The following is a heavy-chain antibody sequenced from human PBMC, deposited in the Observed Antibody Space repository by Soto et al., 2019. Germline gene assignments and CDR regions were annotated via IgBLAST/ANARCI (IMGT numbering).Heavy chain of an antibody. CDR3: AKRAPDTYYFDY. J-gene: IGHJ4*02. V-gene: IGHV3-23*01. CDR2: ISVGGSA. Sequence: EVQLLESGGGLIQPGGSLRLSCAVSGFTFSNYAMSWVRQAPGKGLEWVSTISVGGSAFYAASVKGRFTISRDNSKNTLFLQMNSLRAEDTALYHCAKRAPDTYYFDYWGQGTLVTVS. CDR1: GFTFSNYA. D-gene: IGHD2-2*02.